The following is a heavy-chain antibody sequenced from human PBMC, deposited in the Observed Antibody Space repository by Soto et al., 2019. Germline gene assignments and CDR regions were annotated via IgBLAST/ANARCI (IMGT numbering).Heavy chain of an antibody. CDR1: GFTFSSYS. Sequence: EVQLVESGGGLVQPGGSLRLSCAASGFTFSSYSMNWVRQAPGKGLEWVSYISSGSAAIYYADSVKGLFTISRDNAKNSLYLQMNSLRDEDTAVNCCARGSDAFDIWGQGTMITVSS. CDR3: ARGSDAFDI. CDR2: ISSGSAAI. J-gene: IGHJ3*02. V-gene: IGHV3-48*02.